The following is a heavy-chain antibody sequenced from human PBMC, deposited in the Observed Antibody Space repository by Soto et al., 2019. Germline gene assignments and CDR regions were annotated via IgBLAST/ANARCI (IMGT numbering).Heavy chain of an antibody. J-gene: IGHJ6*02. CDR1: GYIYTNYG. Sequence: GPGVRKPGASVKGSCTASGYIYTNYGVSWVRQDPGKGLEWVGWISTYNGDTNYSEKLQGRVTMSTETSTNTAYMELKSLGSDDTAVYYCARDGVLALRGVLANYHYDIRDVGGQGTTVTVS. CDR2: ISTYNGDT. CDR3: ARDGVLALRGVLANYHYDIRDV. D-gene: IGHD3-10*01. V-gene: IGHV1-18*01.